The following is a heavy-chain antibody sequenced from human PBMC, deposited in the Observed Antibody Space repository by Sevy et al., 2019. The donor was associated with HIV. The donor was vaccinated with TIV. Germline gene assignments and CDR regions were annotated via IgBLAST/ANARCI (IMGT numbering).Heavy chain of an antibody. Sequence: GESLKISCKGSGYSFTSYWIGWVRQMPGKGLEWMGIIYPGDSDTRHSPSFQGQVTISADKSISTAYLQWSSLKASDTAMYYCARRWETPNDAFDIWGQGTMVTVSS. CDR1: GYSFTSYW. J-gene: IGHJ3*02. CDR3: ARRWETPNDAFDI. D-gene: IGHD1-26*01. CDR2: IYPGDSDT. V-gene: IGHV5-51*01.